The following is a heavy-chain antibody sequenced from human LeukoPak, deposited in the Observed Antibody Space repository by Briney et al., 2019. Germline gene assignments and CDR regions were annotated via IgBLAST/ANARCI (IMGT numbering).Heavy chain of an antibody. CDR3: AKSGYNRFDY. J-gene: IGHJ4*02. D-gene: IGHD5-24*01. Sequence: PGGSLRLSCAASGFTFTSFGMSWVRQAPGKGLEWVSAISGSGSSGGSTYYADSVKGRFTISRDNSKNTLYLQMNSLRAEDTAVYYCAKSGYNRFDYWGQGTLVTVSS. CDR1: GFTFTSFG. CDR2: ISGSGSSGGST. V-gene: IGHV3-23*01.